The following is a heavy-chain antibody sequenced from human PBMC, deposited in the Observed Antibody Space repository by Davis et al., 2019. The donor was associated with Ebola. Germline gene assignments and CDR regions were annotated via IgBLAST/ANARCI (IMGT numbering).Heavy chain of an antibody. J-gene: IGHJ4*02. Sequence: GESLKISCAASGFTFSSYSMNWVRQAPGKGLEWVSTLGLSGDTYYADSVKGRFTISRDNSKNTLYLQMNSLRAEDTAVYYCAKAGHCGNYCSFDSWGQGTLVTVSS. CDR3: AKAGHCGNYCSFDS. D-gene: IGHD1-26*01. CDR2: LGLSGDT. CDR1: GFTFSSYS. V-gene: IGHV3-23*01.